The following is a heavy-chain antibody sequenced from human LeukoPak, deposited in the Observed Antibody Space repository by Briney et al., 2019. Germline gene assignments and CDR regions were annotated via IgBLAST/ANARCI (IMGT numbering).Heavy chain of an antibody. CDR3: ARGSSSGWYYYFDC. V-gene: IGHV3-11*04. Sequence: GGSLRLSCGGSRFTFGDYYMMWIRQAPGKGLEWVSYISDTSRTIYYSDSVKGRFTISRDNAKNSLYLQMSSLRAEDTALYYCARGSSSGWYYYFDCWGQGTLVTVSS. CDR1: RFTFGDYY. CDR2: ISDTSRTI. J-gene: IGHJ4*02. D-gene: IGHD6-19*01.